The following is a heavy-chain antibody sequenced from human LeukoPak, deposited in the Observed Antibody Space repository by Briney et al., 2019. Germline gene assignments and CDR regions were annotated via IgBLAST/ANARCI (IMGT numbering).Heavy chain of an antibody. J-gene: IGHJ3*02. CDR2: IDWDGDN. Sequence: SGPALVKATQTLALTCTFSGFSLTTNGMCVSWIRQPPGKALEWLARIDWDGDNYYSTSLRTRLTIPKDTSKNQVVLTMTNMDPVGTATYYCARIMTTVTHDAFDIWGQGTMVTVSS. CDR3: ARIMTTVTHDAFDI. V-gene: IGHV2-70*11. D-gene: IGHD4-17*01. CDR1: GFSLTTNGMC.